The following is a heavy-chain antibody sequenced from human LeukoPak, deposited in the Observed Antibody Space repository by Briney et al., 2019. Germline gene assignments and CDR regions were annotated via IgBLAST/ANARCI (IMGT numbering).Heavy chain of an antibody. CDR3: ARHSFMVSWQQLTHNWFDP. Sequence: SETLSLTCTVSGGSISSSSYYWGWIRQPPGKGLEWIGSIYYSGSTYYNPSLKSRVTISVDTSKNQFSLKLSSVTAADTAVYYCARHSFMVSWQQLTHNWFDPWGQGALVTVSS. CDR2: IYYSGST. D-gene: IGHD6-13*01. V-gene: IGHV4-39*01. CDR1: GGSISSSSYY. J-gene: IGHJ5*02.